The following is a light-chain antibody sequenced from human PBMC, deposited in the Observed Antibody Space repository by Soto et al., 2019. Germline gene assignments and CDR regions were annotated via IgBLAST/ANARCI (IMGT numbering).Light chain of an antibody. J-gene: IGLJ1*01. V-gene: IGLV2-14*01. CDR2: EVS. CDR3: SSYTSSSTYV. CDR1: SSDVGGYNY. Sequence: QSELTQPASVSRSPGQSITISCTGTSSDVGGYNYVSWYQQHPGKAPKLMIYEVSNRPSGVSNRFSGSKSGNTASLTISGLQAEDEADYYCSSYTSSSTYVFGTGTKLTVL.